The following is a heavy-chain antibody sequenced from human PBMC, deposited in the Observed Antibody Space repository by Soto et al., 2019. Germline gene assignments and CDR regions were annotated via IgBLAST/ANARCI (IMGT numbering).Heavy chain of an antibody. Sequence: SETLSLTCTVSGGSISSYYWSWIRQPAGKGLEWIGRMYTSANANYNPSLKSRVTMSVDTSKNQLSLKLSSVIAADTAVYYCARGKGQWLSNYYYGMDVWGQGTTVTVSS. CDR3: ARGKGQWLSNYYYGMDV. D-gene: IGHD6-19*01. CDR1: GGSISSYY. V-gene: IGHV4-4*07. J-gene: IGHJ6*02. CDR2: MYTSANA.